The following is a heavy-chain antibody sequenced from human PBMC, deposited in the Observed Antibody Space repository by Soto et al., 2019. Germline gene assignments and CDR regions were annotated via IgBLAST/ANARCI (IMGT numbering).Heavy chain of an antibody. D-gene: IGHD6-19*01. Sequence: LRLSCAASGFTFSSYAMTWVRQAPGKGLEWVSGISDDGGSTYYADSVKGRFTISRDNSKNTLYLQMNSLRAEDTAVYYCAKDAGGYSSGWYTPYWGQGTPVTVSS. CDR1: GFTFSSYA. CDR3: AKDAGGYSSGWYTPY. V-gene: IGHV3-23*01. J-gene: IGHJ4*02. CDR2: ISDDGGST.